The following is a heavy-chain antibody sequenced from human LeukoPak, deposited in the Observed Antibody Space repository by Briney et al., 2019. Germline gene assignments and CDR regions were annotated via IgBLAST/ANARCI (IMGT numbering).Heavy chain of an antibody. D-gene: IGHD2-15*01. Sequence: SETLSLTCTVSGGSISSGDYYWSWIRQPPGKGLEWIGYIYYSGSTYYNPSLKSRVTISVDTSKNQFSPKLSSVTAADTAVYYCARVADCSSGSCYSPWFDPWGQGTLVTVSS. CDR2: IYYSGST. V-gene: IGHV4-30-4*01. CDR3: ARVADCSSGSCYSPWFDP. J-gene: IGHJ5*02. CDR1: GGSISSGDYY.